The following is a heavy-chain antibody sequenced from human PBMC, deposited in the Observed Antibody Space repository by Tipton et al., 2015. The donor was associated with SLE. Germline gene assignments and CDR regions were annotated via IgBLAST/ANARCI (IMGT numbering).Heavy chain of an antibody. D-gene: IGHD1-1*01. Sequence: TLSLTCTVSGGSISSGGYYWSWIRQHPGKGLEWIGSIYHSGSTYYNPSLKSRVTISVDTSKNQFSLKLSSVTAADTAVYYCARDQGTRDAFDIWGQGTMVTVSS. CDR1: GGSISSGGYY. J-gene: IGHJ3*02. CDR2: IYHSGST. CDR3: ARDQGTRDAFDI. V-gene: IGHV4-39*07.